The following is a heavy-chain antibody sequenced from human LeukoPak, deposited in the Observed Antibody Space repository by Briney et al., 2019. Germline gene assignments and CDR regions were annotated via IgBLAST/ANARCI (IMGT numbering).Heavy chain of an antibody. Sequence: SETLSLTCTVSGGSISSYYWSWIRQPPGKGLEWIGYIYHSGSTYYNPSLKSRVTISVDRSKNQFSLKLSSVTAADTAVYYCARAQKYYYDSSGYTYYFDYWGQGTLVTVSS. J-gene: IGHJ4*02. V-gene: IGHV4-59*12. CDR2: IYHSGST. CDR1: GGSISSYY. D-gene: IGHD3-22*01. CDR3: ARAQKYYYDSSGYTYYFDY.